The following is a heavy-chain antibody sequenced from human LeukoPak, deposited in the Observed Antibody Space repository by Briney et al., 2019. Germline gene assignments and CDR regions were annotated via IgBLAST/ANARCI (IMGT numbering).Heavy chain of an antibody. V-gene: IGHV3-30*03. CDR2: ISYDGSNK. D-gene: IGHD6-19*01. J-gene: IGHJ4*02. Sequence: PGRSLRLSCAASGFTFSSYGMHWVRQAPGKGLEWVAVISYDGSNKYYADSVKGRFTISRDNSKNTLYLQMNSLRAEDTAVYYCARGIAVAGTWDLPFDYWGQGTLVTVSS. CDR1: GFTFSSYG. CDR3: ARGIAVAGTWDLPFDY.